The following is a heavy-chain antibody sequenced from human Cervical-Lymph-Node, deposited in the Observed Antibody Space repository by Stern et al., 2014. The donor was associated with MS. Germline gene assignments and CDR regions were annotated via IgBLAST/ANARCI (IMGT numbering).Heavy chain of an antibody. Sequence: QVQLVESGGGVVQPGRSLRLSCSPSGFAFSTYGMHWVRQDPGKGLEWVALISFDRAKTYYADSVKVRFTISRDNPKNTLYLQMKSLRGEDTAVYYCARGSDWYPLDYWGQGTLVTVSS. CDR3: ARGSDWYPLDY. D-gene: IGHD6-19*01. CDR1: GFAFSTYG. J-gene: IGHJ4*02. V-gene: IGHV3-30*03. CDR2: ISFDRAKT.